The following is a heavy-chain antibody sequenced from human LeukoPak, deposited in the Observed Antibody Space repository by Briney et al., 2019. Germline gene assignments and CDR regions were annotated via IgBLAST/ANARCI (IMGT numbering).Heavy chain of an antibody. CDR1: GFTFSSYS. CDR2: IRQDGSAK. V-gene: IGHV3-7*01. J-gene: IGHJ4*02. Sequence: GGSLRLSCAASGFTFSSYSINWVRQAPGKGLEWVANIRQDGSAKYYGDSVEGRLTISRDNAKNSLYLQMNSLRAEDTAVYYCARGRYYFDSWGQGTLVTVSS. CDR3: ARGRYYFDS. D-gene: IGHD1-14*01.